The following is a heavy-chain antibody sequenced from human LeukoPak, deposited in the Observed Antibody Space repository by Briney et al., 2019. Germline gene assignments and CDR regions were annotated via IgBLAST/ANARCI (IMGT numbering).Heavy chain of an antibody. J-gene: IGHJ6*03. CDR2: IYTSGST. Sequence: SETLSLTCTVSGGSISSYYWNWIRQPAGKGLEWIGRIYTSGSTNYNPSLKSRVTMSVDTSKNQFSLKLSSVTAADTAVYYCARTYYYGSGSLYYYYMDVWGKGTTVTVSS. V-gene: IGHV4-4*07. CDR1: GGSISSYY. D-gene: IGHD3-10*01. CDR3: ARTYYYGSGSLYYYYMDV.